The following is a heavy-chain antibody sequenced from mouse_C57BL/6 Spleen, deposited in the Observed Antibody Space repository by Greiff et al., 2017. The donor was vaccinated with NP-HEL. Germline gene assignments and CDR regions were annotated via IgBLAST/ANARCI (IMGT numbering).Heavy chain of an antibody. J-gene: IGHJ4*01. Sequence: VQLQQPGAELVKPGASVKLSCKASGYTFTSYWMQWVKQRPRQGLEWIGEIDPSDSYTNYNQKFKGKATLTVDTSSSTAYMQLSSLTSEDSAVYYCELITTVVATYDAMDYWGQGTSVTVSS. CDR2: IDPSDSYT. V-gene: IGHV1-50*01. CDR3: ELITTVVATYDAMDY. CDR1: GYTFTSYW. D-gene: IGHD1-1*01.